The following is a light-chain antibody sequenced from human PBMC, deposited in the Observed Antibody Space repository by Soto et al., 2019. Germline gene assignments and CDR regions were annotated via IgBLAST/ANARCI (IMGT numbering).Light chain of an antibody. V-gene: IGKV1-5*01. Sequence: DIQMTQSPSTLSASVGDRVTITCRASQSITNWLAWYQQKPGKAPKLLIYDASSLESGVPSRFSGSGSGTEFTLTISSRQPDDFAPYYCQQYNSYWTFGQGTKVEIK. J-gene: IGKJ1*01. CDR2: DAS. CDR3: QQYNSYWT. CDR1: QSITNW.